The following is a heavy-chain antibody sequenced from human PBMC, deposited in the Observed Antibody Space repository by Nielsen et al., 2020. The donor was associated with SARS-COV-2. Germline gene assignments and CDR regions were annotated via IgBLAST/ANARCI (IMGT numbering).Heavy chain of an antibody. CDR3: AREAKGYGDYYFDY. J-gene: IGHJ4*02. D-gene: IGHD4-17*01. CDR1: GGSISSGGYY. CDR2: IYYSGST. V-gene: IGHV4-31*03. Sequence: SETLSLTCTVSGGSISSGGYYWSWIRQHPGKGLEWIGYIYYSGSTYYNPSLKSRVTISVDTSKNQFSLKLSSVTAADTAVYYCAREAKGYGDYYFDYWGQGTLVTVSS.